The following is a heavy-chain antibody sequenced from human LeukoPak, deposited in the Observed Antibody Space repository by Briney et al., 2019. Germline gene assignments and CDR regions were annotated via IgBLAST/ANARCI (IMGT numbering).Heavy chain of an antibody. CDR2: ISGSNSYI. Sequence: GGSLRLSCAASGFTFNSYSMNWVRRAPGKGLEWVSSISGSNSYIYYADSMKGRFTISRDNSKNTLYLQMNSLRAEDTAVYYCARGGSYLSAFDIWGQGTMVTVSS. CDR3: ARGGSYLSAFDI. V-gene: IGHV3-21*04. CDR1: GFTFNSYS. J-gene: IGHJ3*02. D-gene: IGHD1-26*01.